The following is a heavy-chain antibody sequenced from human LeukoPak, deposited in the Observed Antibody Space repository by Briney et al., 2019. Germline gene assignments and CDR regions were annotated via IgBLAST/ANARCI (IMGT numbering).Heavy chain of an antibody. CDR2: INHSGI. J-gene: IGHJ4*02. V-gene: IGHV4-34*01. CDR1: GGSFSGYY. CDR3: ARSIRGVIPRLTDY. Sequence: SETLSLTCAVYGGSFSGYYWNWIRQPPGKGLEWIGEINHSGIKYNPSLKSRVTISVDTSKNQFSLKLSSVTAADTAVYYCARSIRGVIPRLTDYWGQGTLVTVSS. D-gene: IGHD3-10*01.